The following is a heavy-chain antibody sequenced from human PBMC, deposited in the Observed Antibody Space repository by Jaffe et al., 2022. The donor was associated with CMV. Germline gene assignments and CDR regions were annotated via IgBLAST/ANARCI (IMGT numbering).Heavy chain of an antibody. J-gene: IGHJ4*02. CDR2: IRSKAYGGTT. CDR1: GFTFGDYA. D-gene: IGHD3-22*01. Sequence: EVQLVESGGGLVQPGRSLRLSCTASGFTFGDYAMSWVRQAPGKGLEWVGFIRSKAYGGTTEYAASVKGRFTISRDDSKSIAYLQMNSLKTEDTAVYYCTRPYYYDSSGYLYWGQGTLVTVSS. V-gene: IGHV3-49*04. CDR3: TRPYYYDSSGYLY.